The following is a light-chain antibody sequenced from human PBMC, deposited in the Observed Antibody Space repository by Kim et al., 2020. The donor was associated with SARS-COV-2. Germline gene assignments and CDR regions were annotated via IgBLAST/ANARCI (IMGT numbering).Light chain of an antibody. J-gene: IGKJ4*01. CDR3: QQYSSAPPT. Sequence: ATINCKTSKSVVYSSDKRNKFARNKQKPGQPPKLVINWASTRESGVPDRFSGSGSGTDFNLTISSLQAEDVALYYCQQYSSAPPTFGGGTKVDIK. CDR2: WAS. V-gene: IGKV4-1*01. CDR1: KSVVYSSDKRNK.